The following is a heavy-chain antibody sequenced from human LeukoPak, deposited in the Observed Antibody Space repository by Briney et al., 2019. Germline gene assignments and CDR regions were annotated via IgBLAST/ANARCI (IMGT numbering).Heavy chain of an antibody. D-gene: IGHD1-26*01. V-gene: IGHV3-23*01. Sequence: GGSLRLSCAASGFTFSSYAMNWVRQAPGKGLEWVSTISGGGRSTYYADSVKGRFTISRDNSKNTLYLQVNSLRAEDTAVYYCAKGGKWDVTPFDYWGQGTLVTVSS. CDR2: ISGGGRST. CDR1: GFTFSSYA. J-gene: IGHJ4*02. CDR3: AKGGKWDVTPFDY.